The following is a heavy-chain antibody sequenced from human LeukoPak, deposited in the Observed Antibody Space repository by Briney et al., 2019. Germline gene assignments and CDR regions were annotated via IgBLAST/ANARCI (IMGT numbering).Heavy chain of an antibody. CDR1: GFTFSSYA. V-gene: IGHV3-30-3*01. CDR3: ARDPVIFGYSGYEVGYYFDY. Sequence: GRSLRLSCAASGFTFSSYAMHWVRQAPGKGLEWVAVISYDGSNKYYADSVKGRFTISRDNSKNTLYLQMNSLRAEDTAVYYCARDPVIFGYSGYEVGYYFDYWGQGTLVTVSS. CDR2: ISYDGSNK. D-gene: IGHD5-12*01. J-gene: IGHJ4*02.